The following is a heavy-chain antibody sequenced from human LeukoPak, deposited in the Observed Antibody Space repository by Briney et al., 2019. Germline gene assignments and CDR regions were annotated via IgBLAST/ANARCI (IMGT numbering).Heavy chain of an antibody. Sequence: GGSLRLSCAASGFTFSSSWMSWVRQAPGKELEWVALINLDGSKKSYVDSVKGRFTISRDNAKNSLYLQMNSLRVEDTAVYFCARDPAWGALDYWGQGTLVTVSS. CDR2: INLDGSKK. D-gene: IGHD7-27*01. CDR1: GFTFSSSW. J-gene: IGHJ4*02. CDR3: ARDPAWGALDY. V-gene: IGHV3-7*03.